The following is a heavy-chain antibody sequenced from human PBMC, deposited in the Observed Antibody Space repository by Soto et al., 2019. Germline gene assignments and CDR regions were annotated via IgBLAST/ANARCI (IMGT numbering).Heavy chain of an antibody. Sequence: GGSLRLSCAASGLTFSTYAMNWVRQPPGKGLEWVSSISGSGAYTYYADSVQGRFTISRDNSKNTLNLQMNSLRAEDTAVYYCARDRHPYSTKYYFDYWGQGTLVTFSS. CDR2: ISGSGAYT. V-gene: IGHV3-23*01. CDR3: ARDRHPYSTKYYFDY. J-gene: IGHJ4*02. CDR1: GLTFSTYA. D-gene: IGHD2-2*01.